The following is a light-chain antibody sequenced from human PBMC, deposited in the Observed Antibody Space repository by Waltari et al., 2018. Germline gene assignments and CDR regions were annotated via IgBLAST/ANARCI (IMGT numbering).Light chain of an antibody. Sequence: QSALTQPASVSGSPGQSITTSCTGTISDVGSYNLVSWYPRHPDKAPKLMIYEVSNRPSGVYDRFSASKSGNTASLTISGLQAEDEADYYCCSYAGSDTFVVLGGGTKLTVL. CDR3: CSYAGSDTFVV. V-gene: IGLV2-23*02. CDR1: ISDVGSYNL. J-gene: IGLJ2*01. CDR2: EVS.